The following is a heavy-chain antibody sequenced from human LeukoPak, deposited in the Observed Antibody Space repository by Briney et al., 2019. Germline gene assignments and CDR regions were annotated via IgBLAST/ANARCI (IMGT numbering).Heavy chain of an antibody. CDR1: GFTFSSYW. CDR2: IKSDGKT. CDR3: ARAPSEIGGYYPEYFRH. J-gene: IGHJ1*01. Sequence: GGSLRLSCAASGFTFSSYWMHWVRQAPGKGLVWVSRIKSDGKTNYADSAKGRFTISRDNAKNTVSLQMNSLRAEDTGVYYCARAPSEIGGYYPEYFRHWGQGTLVTVSS. V-gene: IGHV3-74*01. D-gene: IGHD3-22*01.